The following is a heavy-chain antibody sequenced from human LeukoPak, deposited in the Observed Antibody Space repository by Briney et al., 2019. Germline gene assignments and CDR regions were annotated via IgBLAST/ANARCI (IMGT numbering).Heavy chain of an antibody. CDR3: ARERCTTAGCDKSFDS. V-gene: IGHV1-2*02. CDR1: GYSFTDYY. Sequence: ASVKVSCKESGYSFTDYYMHWVRQALGQGLEWMGWINPKSGDTKYAQKFQGSITMTRDTSISTSYMELSRLRSDDTAVYYCARERCTTAGCDKSFDSWGQGTLITVSS. D-gene: IGHD2-2*02. J-gene: IGHJ4*02. CDR2: INPKSGDT.